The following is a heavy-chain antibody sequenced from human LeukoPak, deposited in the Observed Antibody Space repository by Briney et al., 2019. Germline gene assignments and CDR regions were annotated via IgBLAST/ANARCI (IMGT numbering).Heavy chain of an antibody. CDR3: MRGYSGYDLG. Sequence: GGSLRLSCAASGFTFSSYAMSWVRQAPGEGLEWVGRIKSKTDGGTADYAAPVKGRFTISRDDSKNTLYLQMNSLKSEDTGVYYCMRGYSGYDLGWGQGILVTVSS. CDR2: IKSKTDGGTA. D-gene: IGHD5-12*01. V-gene: IGHV3-15*01. CDR1: GFTFSSYA. J-gene: IGHJ4*02.